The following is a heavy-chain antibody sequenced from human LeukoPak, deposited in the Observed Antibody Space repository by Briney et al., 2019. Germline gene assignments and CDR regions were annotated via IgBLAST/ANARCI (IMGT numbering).Heavy chain of an antibody. Sequence: GGSLRLSCAASGFTFSSYWMSWVRQAPGKGLEWVSSISSSSSYIYYADSVKGRFTISRDNAKNSLYLQMNSLRAEDTAVYYCAPGQQLVGGGLDYWGQGTLVTVSS. D-gene: IGHD6-13*01. CDR2: ISSSSSYI. J-gene: IGHJ4*02. V-gene: IGHV3-21*01. CDR1: GFTFSSYW. CDR3: APGQQLVGGGLDY.